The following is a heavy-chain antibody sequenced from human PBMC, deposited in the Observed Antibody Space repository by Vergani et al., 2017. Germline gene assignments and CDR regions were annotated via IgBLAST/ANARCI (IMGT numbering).Heavy chain of an antibody. V-gene: IGHV1-2*04. CDR3: ARMERELLSGKAFDI. CDR1: GYTFTGYY. D-gene: IGHD1-26*01. CDR2: INPNSGGT. J-gene: IGHJ3*02. Sequence: QVQLVQSGAEVKKPGASVKVSCKASGYTFTGYYMHWVRQAPGQGLEWMGWINPNSGGTNYAQKFQGWVTMTRDTSISTAYMELSRLRSDDTAVYYCARMERELLSGKAFDIWGQGTMVTVSS.